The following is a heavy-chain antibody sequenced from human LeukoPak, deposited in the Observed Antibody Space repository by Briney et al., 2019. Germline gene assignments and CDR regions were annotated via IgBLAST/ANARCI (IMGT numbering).Heavy chain of an antibody. D-gene: IGHD6-13*01. CDR2: IYTSGST. V-gene: IGHV4-61*02. CDR1: GGSISSGSYY. Sequence: ASETLSLTCTVSGGSISSGSYYWSWIRQPSGKGLEWIGRIYTSGSTNYNPSLKSRVTISVDTSKNQFSLKLSSVTAADTAVYYCARGVGAAAGNFDYWGQGTLVTVSS. J-gene: IGHJ4*02. CDR3: ARGVGAAAGNFDY.